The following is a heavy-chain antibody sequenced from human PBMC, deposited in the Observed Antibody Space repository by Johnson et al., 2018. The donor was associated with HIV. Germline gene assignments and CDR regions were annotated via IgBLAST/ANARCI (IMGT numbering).Heavy chain of an antibody. CDR3: ARERGPWKHLWLRDAFAI. CDR2: IWYDGSNK. D-gene: IGHD5-18*01. V-gene: IGHV3-33*08. CDR1: GFTFSNAW. J-gene: IGHJ3*02. Sequence: VQLVESGGGLVQPGGSLRLSCAASGFTFSNAWMSWVRQAPGKGLEWVAVIWYDGSNKDYADSVKGRFTISRDNSKNTLYLQLNSLTAADTAVYYCARERGPWKHLWLRDAFAIWGQGTMVTVSS.